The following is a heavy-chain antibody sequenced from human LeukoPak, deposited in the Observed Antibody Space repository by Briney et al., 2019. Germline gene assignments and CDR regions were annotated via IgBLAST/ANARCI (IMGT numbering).Heavy chain of an antibody. CDR1: GYSFTSYW. D-gene: IGHD3-22*01. Sequence: GESLKISCKGSGYSFTSYWIGWVRQMPGKGLEWMGIIYPGDSDTRYSPSFQGQVTISADKSISTAYLQWSSLKASDTAMYYCARHFDFDSSGYYLNWFDPWGQGTLVTVSS. CDR3: ARHFDFDSSGYYLNWFDP. CDR2: IYPGDSDT. J-gene: IGHJ5*02. V-gene: IGHV5-51*01.